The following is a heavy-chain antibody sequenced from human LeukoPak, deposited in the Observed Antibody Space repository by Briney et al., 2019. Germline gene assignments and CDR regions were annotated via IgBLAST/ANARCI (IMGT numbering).Heavy chain of an antibody. D-gene: IGHD3-10*01. J-gene: IGHJ3*02. Sequence: SSETLSLTCTVSGGSISSYCWSWIRQPPGKELEWIGYIYDSGSTLYNPSLKSRATILVDTSKNQFSLKLSSVTAADTAVYFCARGLMPRRSYHPDAFDMWGQGTMVTVSS. CDR1: GGSISSYC. CDR3: ARGLMPRRSYHPDAFDM. V-gene: IGHV4-59*01. CDR2: IYDSGST.